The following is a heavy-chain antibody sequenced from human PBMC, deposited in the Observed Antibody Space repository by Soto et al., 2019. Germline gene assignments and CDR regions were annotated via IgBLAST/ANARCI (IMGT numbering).Heavy chain of an antibody. CDR3: ARDRGGSYFSGWLDH. CDR1: GYTFTGYY. D-gene: IGHD1-26*01. Sequence: QVQLVQSGAEVKKPGASVKVSCKASGYTFTGYYMHWVRQDPGQGLEWMGWINPNSGGTNYAQKFEGWVIMTGDQSIITAYMELSRLRAKDTGVYYCARDRGGSYFSGWLDHWVQGTLVTVSS. CDR2: INPNSGGT. J-gene: IGHJ5*02. V-gene: IGHV1-2*04.